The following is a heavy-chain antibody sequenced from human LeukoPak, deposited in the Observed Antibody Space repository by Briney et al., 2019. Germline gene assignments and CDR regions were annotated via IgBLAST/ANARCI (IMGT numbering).Heavy chain of an antibody. J-gene: IGHJ4*02. CDR2: ISAYNGNT. Sequence: ASVKVSCKASGYTFTGYYMHWVRQAPGQGLEWMGWISAYNGNTNYAQKLQGRVTMTTDTSTSTAYMELRSLRSDDTAVYYCARVLVGAWVAIDYWGQGTLVTVSS. V-gene: IGHV1-18*04. CDR1: GYTFTGYY. CDR3: ARVLVGAWVAIDY. D-gene: IGHD1-26*01.